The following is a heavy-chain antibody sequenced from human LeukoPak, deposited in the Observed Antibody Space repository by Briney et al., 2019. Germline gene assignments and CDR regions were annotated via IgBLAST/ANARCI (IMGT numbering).Heavy chain of an antibody. V-gene: IGHV1-18*01. CDR3: ARDLCHRSVVPAAHACYFDY. J-gene: IGHJ4*02. CDR2: ISAYNGNT. D-gene: IGHD2-2*01. Sequence: EASVKVSCKASGYTFTSYGISWVRQAPGQGLEWMGRISAYNGNTNYAQKLQGRVTMTTDTSTSTAYMELRSLRSDDTAAYYCARDLCHRSVVPAAHACYFDYWGQGTLVTVSS. CDR1: GYTFTSYG.